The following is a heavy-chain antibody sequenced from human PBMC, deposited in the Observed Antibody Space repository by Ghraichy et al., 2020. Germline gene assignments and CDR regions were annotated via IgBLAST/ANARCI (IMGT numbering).Heavy chain of an antibody. CDR2: INDSGNT. J-gene: IGHJ4*02. Sequence: SETLSLTCAVYGGSLGGYYWSWIRQPPGRGLEWIGEINDSGNTKYHPSLESRVTISVDTSDNQFSLKLNSVSAADTAVYFCARAAVGAIPFDYWGQGTLVTVPS. CDR1: GGSLGGYY. CDR3: ARAAVGAIPFDY. V-gene: IGHV4-34*01. D-gene: IGHD1-26*01.